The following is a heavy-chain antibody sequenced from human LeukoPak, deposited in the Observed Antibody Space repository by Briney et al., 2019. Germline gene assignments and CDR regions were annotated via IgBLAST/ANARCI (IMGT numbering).Heavy chain of an antibody. CDR3: ARVSDYSSSWYSPFDY. CDR2: INPSGGST. Sequence: GASVKVSCKASGYTFTSYYMHWVRQAPGQGLEWMGIINPSGGSTSYAQKFQGRVTMTRDMSTSTVYMELSSLRSEDTAVYYCARVSDYSSSWYSPFDYWGQGTLVTVSS. D-gene: IGHD6-13*01. CDR1: GYTFTSYY. V-gene: IGHV1-46*01. J-gene: IGHJ4*02.